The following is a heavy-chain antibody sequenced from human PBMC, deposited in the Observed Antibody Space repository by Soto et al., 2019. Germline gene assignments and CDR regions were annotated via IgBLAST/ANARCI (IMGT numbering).Heavy chain of an antibody. CDR1: GYTFTGHY. CDR2: INPNSGGT. J-gene: IGHJ6*02. V-gene: IGHV1-2*02. Sequence: SVKVSCKASGYTFTGHYMHWVRQAPGQGLEWMGCINPNSGGTNYAQKFQGRVTMTRDTSISTAYMELSRLRSDDTAVYYCARDSTLYYDSSGVARDYGMDVWGQGTTVTVSS. CDR3: ARDSTLYYDSSGVARDYGMDV. D-gene: IGHD3-22*01.